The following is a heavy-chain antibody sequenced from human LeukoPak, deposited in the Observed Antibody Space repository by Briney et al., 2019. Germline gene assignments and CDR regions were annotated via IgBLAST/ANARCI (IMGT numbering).Heavy chain of an antibody. Sequence: PSETVSLTCAVSGDSINRFYWSWIRQPPGKGLEWIGYVFHTGDTNSNPSLKSRVTVSLDTSTSQVSLRLTSVTAADTAVYYCARHPFATPFDHWGRGILVTVSS. CDR3: ARHPFATPFDH. CDR2: VFHTGDT. CDR1: GDSINRFY. V-gene: IGHV4-59*08. J-gene: IGHJ4*02. D-gene: IGHD2-15*01.